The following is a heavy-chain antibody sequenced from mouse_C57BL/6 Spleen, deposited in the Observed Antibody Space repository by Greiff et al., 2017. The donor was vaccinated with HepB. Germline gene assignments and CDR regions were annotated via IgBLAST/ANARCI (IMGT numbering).Heavy chain of an antibody. CDR1: GFTFSDFY. J-gene: IGHJ4*01. V-gene: IGHV7-1*01. Sequence: EVMLVESGGGLVQSGRSLRLSCATSGFTFSDFYMEWVRQAPGKGLEWIAASRNKANDYTTEYSASVKGRFIVSRDTSQSILYLQMNALRAEDTAIYYCARDAYYYYAMDYWGQGTSVTVSS. CDR2: SRNKANDYTT. CDR3: ARDAYYYYAMDY. D-gene: IGHD1-1*01.